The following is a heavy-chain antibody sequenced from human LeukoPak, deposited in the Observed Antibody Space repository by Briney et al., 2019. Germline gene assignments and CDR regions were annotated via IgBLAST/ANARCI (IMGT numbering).Heavy chain of an antibody. CDR3: AQMTTVTSVQNYYGMDV. CDR2: IYYSGST. CDR1: GGSISSSSYY. J-gene: IGHJ6*02. V-gene: IGHV4-39*01. D-gene: IGHD4-17*01. Sequence: SETLSLTCTVSGGSISSSSYYWGWIRQPPGKGLEWIGSIYYSGSTYYNPSLKSRVTISVDTSKNQFSLKLSSVTAADTAVYYCAQMTTVTSVQNYYGMDVWGQGTTVTVSS.